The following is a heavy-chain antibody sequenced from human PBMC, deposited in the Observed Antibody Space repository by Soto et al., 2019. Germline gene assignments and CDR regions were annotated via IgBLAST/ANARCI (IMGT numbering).Heavy chain of an antibody. Sequence: GESLKISCKGSGYSFTNYWIGWVRQMPGKGLERMGIIYPGDSDTRYSPSFQGQVTISADRSISTAYVQWSSLKASDTAMYYCARLHSASYHSPLRYWGQGTXVTVSS. CDR1: GYSFTNYW. D-gene: IGHD1-26*01. J-gene: IGHJ4*02. CDR3: ARLHSASYHSPLRY. V-gene: IGHV5-51*01. CDR2: IYPGDSDT.